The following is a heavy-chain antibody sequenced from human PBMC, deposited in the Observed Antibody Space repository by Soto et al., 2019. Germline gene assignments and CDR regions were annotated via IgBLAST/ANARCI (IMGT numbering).Heavy chain of an antibody. CDR3: ARDRDTAMIRIFDY. J-gene: IGHJ4*02. Sequence: QVQLQESGPGLVKPSQTLSLTCTVSGGSISSGGYYWSWIRQHPGKGLEWIGYIYYSGSTYYNPSLKSRVTILVDTSKNQFSLKPSSVTAADTAVYYCARDRDTAMIRIFDYWGQGTLVTVSS. D-gene: IGHD5-18*01. CDR1: GGSISSGGYY. V-gene: IGHV4-31*03. CDR2: IYYSGST.